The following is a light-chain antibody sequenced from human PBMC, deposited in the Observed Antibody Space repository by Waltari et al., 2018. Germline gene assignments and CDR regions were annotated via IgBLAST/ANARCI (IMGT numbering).Light chain of an antibody. CDR2: QDS. J-gene: IGLJ2*01. Sequence: SYELTQPPSVSVSPGQTASITCSGDKLGDKYACWYQQKPGQAPGLVIYQDSKRPSGIPERFSGPNSGNTATLTISGTQAMDEADYYCQAWDSSTVVFGGGTKLTVL. CDR3: QAWDSSTVV. CDR1: KLGDKY. V-gene: IGLV3-1*01.